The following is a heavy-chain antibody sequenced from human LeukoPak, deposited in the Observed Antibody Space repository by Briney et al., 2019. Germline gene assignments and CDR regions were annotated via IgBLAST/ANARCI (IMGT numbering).Heavy chain of an antibody. J-gene: IGHJ4*02. V-gene: IGHV3-7*01. Sequence: GGSLRLSCAASGFIFNSYWMNWLRQAPGKGLEWVANIKQDGSEKYYVDSVKGRFTISRDNAKNSLYLQMNSLGAEDTATYYCARSYYYDSSGYYTPPDYWGQGTLVTVSS. D-gene: IGHD3-22*01. CDR1: GFIFNSYW. CDR2: IKQDGSEK. CDR3: ARSYYYDSSGYYTPPDY.